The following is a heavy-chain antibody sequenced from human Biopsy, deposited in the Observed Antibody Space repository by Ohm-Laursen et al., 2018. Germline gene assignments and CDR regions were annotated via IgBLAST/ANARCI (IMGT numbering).Heavy chain of an antibody. CDR1: GFTFNKHA. D-gene: IGHD3-22*01. CDR2: IWYDGSIE. V-gene: IGHV3-33*01. Sequence: SLRLSCAASGFTFNKHAMNWVRQAPGKGLEWVAVIWYDGSIEYYVDSVKGRFTISRDNYKNILYLQMDSLRVEDAAVYYCARDRLLYQYDSSGSDIWGQGTVVTVSS. J-gene: IGHJ3*02. CDR3: ARDRLLYQYDSSGSDI.